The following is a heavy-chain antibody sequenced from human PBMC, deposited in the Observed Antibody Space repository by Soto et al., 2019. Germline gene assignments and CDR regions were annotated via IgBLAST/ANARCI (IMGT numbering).Heavy chain of an antibody. V-gene: IGHV1-69*13. J-gene: IGHJ6*02. CDR3: VRESDIVDTTPYYYYGMDV. CDR1: GGTFSSYA. Sequence: SVKVSCKASGGTFSSYAISRVRQNPGQGLEWMGGIIPIFGTANYAQKFQGRVTITADESTSTAYMELSSLRSEDTAVYYCVRESDIVDTTPYYYYGMDVWGQGTTVTVSS. CDR2: IIPIFGTA. D-gene: IGHD5-12*01.